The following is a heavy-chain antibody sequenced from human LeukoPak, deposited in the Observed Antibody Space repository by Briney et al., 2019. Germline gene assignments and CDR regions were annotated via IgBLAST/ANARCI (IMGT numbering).Heavy chain of an antibody. Sequence: PGGSLRLSCAASGFTFSSYEMNWVRQAPGKGLERVSYISSSGSTIYYADSVKGRFTISRDNAKNSLYLQMNSLRAEDTAVYYCARDQYYYGSGSYYKGFDYWGQGTLVTVSS. CDR3: ARDQYYYGSGSYYKGFDY. D-gene: IGHD3-10*01. CDR2: ISSSGSTI. V-gene: IGHV3-48*03. J-gene: IGHJ4*02. CDR1: GFTFSSYE.